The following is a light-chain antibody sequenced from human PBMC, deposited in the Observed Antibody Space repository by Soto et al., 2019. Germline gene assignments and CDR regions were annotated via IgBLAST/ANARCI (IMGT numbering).Light chain of an antibody. V-gene: IGKV1-5*01. CDR2: DAS. CDR1: QSISGW. J-gene: IGKJ1*01. Sequence: DIQLTQSPSTLSASAGDGVNITCRASQSISGWLAWYQQKPGKAPKLLLYDASSLESGVASRFSGSGAGTEFTLTIRSLQPDDVATYCWQQYARNRMFGQGTKVEVK. CDR3: QQYARNRM.